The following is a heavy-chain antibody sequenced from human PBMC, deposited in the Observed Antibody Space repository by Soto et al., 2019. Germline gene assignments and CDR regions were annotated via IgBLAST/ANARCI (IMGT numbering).Heavy chain of an antibody. CDR1: GYSFTSYW. J-gene: IGHJ3*02. Sequence: PGESLKISCKGSGYSFTSYWIGWVRQMPGKGLEWMGIIYPGDSDTRYSPSFQGQVTISADKSISTAYLQWSSLKASDTAMYYCARPKKQWLVLDAFDIWGQGTMVTVSS. V-gene: IGHV5-51*01. CDR2: IYPGDSDT. D-gene: IGHD6-19*01. CDR3: ARPKKQWLVLDAFDI.